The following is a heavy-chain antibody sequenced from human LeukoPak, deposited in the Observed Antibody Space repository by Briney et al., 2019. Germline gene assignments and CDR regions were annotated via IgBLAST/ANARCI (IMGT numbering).Heavy chain of an antibody. Sequence: PSETLSLTCTVSGGSISSYYWSWIRQPAGKGLEWIGRIYTSGSTNYNPSLKSRVTMSVDTSKNQFSLKLSSVTAADTAVYYCARDVEYDFWSGTTRLNWFDPWGQGTLVTVSS. CDR2: IYTSGST. V-gene: IGHV4-4*07. J-gene: IGHJ5*02. D-gene: IGHD3-3*01. CDR1: GGSISSYY. CDR3: ARDVEYDFWSGTTRLNWFDP.